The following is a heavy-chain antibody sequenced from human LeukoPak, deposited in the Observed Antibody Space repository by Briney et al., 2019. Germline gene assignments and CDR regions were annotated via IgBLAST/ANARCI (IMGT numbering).Heavy chain of an antibody. CDR2: INHSGST. J-gene: IGHJ5*02. Sequence: SETLSLTCAVYGGSFSGYYWSWLRQPPGKGLEWIGEINHSGSTNYNPSLKSRVTISVDTSKNQFSLKLSSVTAADTAVYYCARSPGIAAAGILKGGWFDPWGQGTRVTVSS. CDR3: ARSPGIAAAGILKGGWFDP. V-gene: IGHV4-34*01. D-gene: IGHD6-13*01. CDR1: GGSFSGYY.